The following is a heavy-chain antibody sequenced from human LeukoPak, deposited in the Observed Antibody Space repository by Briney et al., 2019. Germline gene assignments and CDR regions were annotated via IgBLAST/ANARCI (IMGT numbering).Heavy chain of an antibody. CDR2: ISAYNGNT. D-gene: IGHD6-13*01. J-gene: IGHJ4*02. CDR3: ARGDSSSWYGESEGDY. Sequence: ASVKVSCKASGYTFTSYGISWVRQAPGQGLEWMGWISAYNGNTSCAQKLQGRVTMSTDTSTSTAYMELRSLRSDDTAVYYCARGDSSSWYGESEGDYWGQGALVTVSS. CDR1: GYTFTSYG. V-gene: IGHV1-18*01.